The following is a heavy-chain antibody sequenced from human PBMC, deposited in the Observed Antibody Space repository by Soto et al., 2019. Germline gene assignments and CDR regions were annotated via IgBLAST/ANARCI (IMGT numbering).Heavy chain of an antibody. CDR1: GFTFSSYW. Sequence: GGSLRLSCAASGFTFSSYWMHWVRQAPGRGLVWVSRLYTYGTRTSYADSVKGRFTISRDNAKNTLYLQMNSLRAEDTAVYYCARGAGGYYYMDVWGKGTTVTVSS. D-gene: IGHD3-10*01. V-gene: IGHV3-74*01. CDR2: LYTYGTRT. CDR3: ARGAGGYYYMDV. J-gene: IGHJ6*03.